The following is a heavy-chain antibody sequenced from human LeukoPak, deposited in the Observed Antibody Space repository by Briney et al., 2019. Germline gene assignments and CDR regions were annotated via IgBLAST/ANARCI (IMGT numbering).Heavy chain of an antibody. J-gene: IGHJ4*02. Sequence: SETLSLTCTVSGGSISSYYWSWVRQPPGKGLEWIGYIYYIGGTNYNPSLKSRVSISVDTSKNKFSLKLSFVTAADTAVYYCARTVRSYGPFYFDYWGQGTLVTVSS. V-gene: IGHV4-59*01. CDR2: IYYIGGT. D-gene: IGHD5-18*01. CDR1: GGSISSYY. CDR3: ARTVRSYGPFYFDY.